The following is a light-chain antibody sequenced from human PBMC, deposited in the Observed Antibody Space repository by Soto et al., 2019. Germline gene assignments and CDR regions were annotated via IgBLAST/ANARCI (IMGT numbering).Light chain of an antibody. CDR1: RSEFGGYNY. Sequence: QSALTQPPSASGSPGQSVTISCTGTRSEFGGYNYVSWYQQHPGKAPKLLIYEVIKRPSGVPDRFSASRSGNTASLTVSGLQAEDEADYYCSSYAGSNTPYVFGTGTKVTVL. CDR3: SSYAGSNTPYV. V-gene: IGLV2-8*01. CDR2: EVI. J-gene: IGLJ1*01.